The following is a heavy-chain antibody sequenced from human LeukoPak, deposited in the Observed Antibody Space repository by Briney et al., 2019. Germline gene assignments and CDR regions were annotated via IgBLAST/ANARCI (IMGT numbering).Heavy chain of an antibody. D-gene: IGHD3-3*01. V-gene: IGHV3-23*01. Sequence: PGGSLRLSCAASGFTVSSNYMSWVRQAPGKGLEWVSVISGSTDSTYYADSVKGRFTISRDNSKSTLYLQMNSLRAEETAVYYCAKGGYDLWSGYSPNFDYWGQGTLVTVSS. CDR1: GFTVSSNY. CDR3: AKGGYDLWSGYSPNFDY. CDR2: ISGSTDST. J-gene: IGHJ4*02.